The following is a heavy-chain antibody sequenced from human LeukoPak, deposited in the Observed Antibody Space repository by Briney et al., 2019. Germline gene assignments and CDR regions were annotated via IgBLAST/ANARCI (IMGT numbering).Heavy chain of an antibody. D-gene: IGHD3-9*01. CDR2: ISWNSGSI. Sequence: GGSLRLSCAASGFTFDDYAMHWVRQAPGKGLEWVSGISWNSGSIGYADSVKGRFTISRDNAKNSLYLQMNSLRAEDTALCYCAKAPLRYFDWSFYYFDYWGQGTLVTVSS. CDR1: GFTFDDYA. V-gene: IGHV3-9*01. CDR3: AKAPLRYFDWSFYYFDY. J-gene: IGHJ4*02.